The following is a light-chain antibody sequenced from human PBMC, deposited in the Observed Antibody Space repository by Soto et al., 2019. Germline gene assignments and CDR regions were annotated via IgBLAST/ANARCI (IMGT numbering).Light chain of an antibody. J-gene: IGLJ1*01. V-gene: IGLV2-14*01. Sequence: QSGVTQPPSVSVSPGQSITISCTGTSSDVGGYNYVSWYQQHPGKAPKLMIYEVSNRPSGVSNRFSGSKSGNTASLTISGLQAEDEADYYCSSYTSSSTRVFGTGTKVTVL. CDR2: EVS. CDR3: SSYTSSSTRV. CDR1: SSDVGGYNY.